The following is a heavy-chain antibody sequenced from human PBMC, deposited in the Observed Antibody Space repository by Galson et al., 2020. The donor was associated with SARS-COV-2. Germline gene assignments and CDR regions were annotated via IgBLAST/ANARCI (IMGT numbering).Heavy chain of an antibody. CDR1: GFSLRTSGVG. J-gene: IGHJ3*02. V-gene: IGHV2-5*02. Sequence: SGPTLVKPTQTLTLTCTFSGFSLRTSGVGVGWIRQPPGKALEYLALIYWDDDKRYSPSLKSRLTITRDTSKNQVVPTMTNMDPVDTATYYGAHSSYGILTGYLDSFDIWGQGTMVTVSS. CDR2: IYWDDDK. D-gene: IGHD3-9*01. CDR3: AHSSYGILTGYLDSFDI.